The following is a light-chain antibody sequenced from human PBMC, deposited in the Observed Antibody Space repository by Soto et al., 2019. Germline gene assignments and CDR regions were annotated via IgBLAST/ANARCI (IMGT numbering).Light chain of an antibody. V-gene: IGKV3-11*01. Sequence: DTVLIQSPATLSLSPGERATLSCRASHTVANFLAWYQHKAGQAPRLLIYDVSNRATGIPARFSGSGSGTDFTLTISSLEPHDFAVYYCQQRGNWPPTFGGGTQVEIK. J-gene: IGKJ4*01. CDR3: QQRGNWPPT. CDR1: HTVANF. CDR2: DVS.